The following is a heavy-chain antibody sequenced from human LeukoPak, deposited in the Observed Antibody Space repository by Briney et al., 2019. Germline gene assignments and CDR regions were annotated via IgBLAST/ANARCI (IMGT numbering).Heavy chain of an antibody. Sequence: SETLSLTCTVSGDSISSYSWNWIRQPPGKGLEWIGYIYYSGSTNYNPSLKSRVTISVDTSKNQFSLKLSSVTAADTAVYYCARDRGGYSRTYYYYYYMGVWGKGTTVTVSS. CDR3: ARDRGGYSRTYYYYYYMGV. CDR2: IYYSGST. D-gene: IGHD3-22*01. V-gene: IGHV4-59*01. CDR1: GDSISSYS. J-gene: IGHJ6*03.